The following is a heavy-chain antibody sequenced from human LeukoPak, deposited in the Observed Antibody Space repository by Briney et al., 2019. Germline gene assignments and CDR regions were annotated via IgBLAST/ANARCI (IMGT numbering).Heavy chain of an antibody. J-gene: IGHJ4*02. CDR1: GFTFSSYS. D-gene: IGHD2-8*01. V-gene: IGHV3-21*01. CDR2: ISSSSSYI. CDR3: ALIIGNNGLFDY. Sequence: KAGGSLRLSCAASGFTFSSYSMNWVRQAPGKGLEWVSSISSSSSYIYYADSVKGLFTISRDNAKNSLYLQINSLRAEDTAVYYCALIIGNNGLFDYWGQGTLVTVSS.